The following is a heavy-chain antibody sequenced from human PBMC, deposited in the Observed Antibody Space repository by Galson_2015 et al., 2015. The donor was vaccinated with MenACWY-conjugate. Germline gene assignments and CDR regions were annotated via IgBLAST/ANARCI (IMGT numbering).Heavy chain of an antibody. CDR2: IKADGSFS. V-gene: IGHV3-74*01. CDR1: GFTFNNYW. J-gene: IGHJ4*02. Sequence: SLRLSCAASGFTFNNYWMHWVRQPPGKGLEWISYIKADGSFSNYADSVKGRFTISTDNAKNMVYLQMDGLGDEDTAVYFCARDNNWSFDFWGQGTLVTASS. D-gene: IGHD1-1*01. CDR3: ARDNNWSFDF.